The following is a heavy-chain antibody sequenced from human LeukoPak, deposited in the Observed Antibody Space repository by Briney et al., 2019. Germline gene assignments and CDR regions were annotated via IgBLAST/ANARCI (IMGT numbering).Heavy chain of an antibody. D-gene: IGHD1-26*01. V-gene: IGHV1-2*02. J-gene: IGHJ6*03. CDR3: ARGWSGSYYSHYYYYMDV. CDR1: GYTFTGYY. Sequence: VASVKVSCKASGYTFTGYYMHWVRQAPGQALEWMGWINPNSGGTNYAQKFQGRVTMTRDTSISTAYMELSRLRSDDTAVYYCARGWSGSYYSHYYYYMDVWGKGTTVTVSS. CDR2: INPNSGGT.